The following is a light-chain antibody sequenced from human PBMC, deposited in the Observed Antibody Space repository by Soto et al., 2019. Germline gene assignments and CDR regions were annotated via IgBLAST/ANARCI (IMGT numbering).Light chain of an antibody. CDR3: QQSYSTRFT. CDR2: SSS. V-gene: IGKV1-39*01. J-gene: IGKJ3*01. CDR1: QSINTY. Sequence: FQMTQSPSSLSASVGDRVTITCRASQSINTYLNWYQFKPGKAPTLLIFSSSNLQTGVPSRFSGSGSGTHFTLTITRLQPEDSATYYCQQSYSTRFTFGPGTQVEI.